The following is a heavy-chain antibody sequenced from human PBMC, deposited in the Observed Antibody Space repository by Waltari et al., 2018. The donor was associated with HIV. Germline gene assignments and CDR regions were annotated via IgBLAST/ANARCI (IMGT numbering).Heavy chain of an antibody. CDR2: IYSGDST. J-gene: IGHJ6*02. Sequence: EVQLVESGGGLIQPGGSLRLSCAASGFTVSSNYMSWVRQAPGKGLEWVSLIYSGDSTYHADSVKGRFTISRDNSKNTLYLQMNSLRAEDTAVYYCARGVVPALGYGMDVWGQGTTVTVSS. D-gene: IGHD2-2*01. CDR1: GFTVSSNY. V-gene: IGHV3-53*01. CDR3: ARGVVPALGYGMDV.